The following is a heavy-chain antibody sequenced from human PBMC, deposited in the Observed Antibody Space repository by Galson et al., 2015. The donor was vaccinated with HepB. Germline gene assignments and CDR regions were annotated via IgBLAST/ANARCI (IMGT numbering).Heavy chain of an antibody. Sequence: SLRLSCAASGFTVSSNYMNWVRQAPGKGLEWVSVIYSGGSTYYADYVKGRFTISRDNSKNTLYLQMNSMRAEDTSVYYCATGIANDDYWGQGTLVTVSS. CDR1: GFTVSSNY. V-gene: IGHV3-66*01. D-gene: IGHD6-13*01. CDR3: ATGIANDDY. J-gene: IGHJ4*02. CDR2: IYSGGST.